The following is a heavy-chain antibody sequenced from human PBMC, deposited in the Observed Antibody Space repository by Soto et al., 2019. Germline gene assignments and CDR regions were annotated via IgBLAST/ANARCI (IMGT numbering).Heavy chain of an antibody. CDR3: ALATDDCGAAYEV. V-gene: IGHV4-4*02. CDR2: AYHRGST. CDR1: GASVTLSNW. J-gene: IGHJ3*01. Sequence: QMQLQQSGPGLVKPSGTLSLTCTVSGASVTLSNWWTWIRQSPGRGLEWIGQAYHRGSTNYNPSLETRVTISVDTSKNQFSLNLTSVTAADTAVYYCALATDDCGAAYEVWGQGTSVTVSS. D-gene: IGHD2-21*02.